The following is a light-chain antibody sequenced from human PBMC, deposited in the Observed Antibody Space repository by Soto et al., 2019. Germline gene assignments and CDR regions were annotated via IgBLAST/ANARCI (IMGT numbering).Light chain of an antibody. CDR2: SAS. J-gene: IGKJ4*01. CDR1: QNIFTS. CDR3: QQNYSPFVS. V-gene: IGKV1-39*01. Sequence: DIRMTQSPSSLSASVGDSVTITCRASQNIFTSLNWLQQKRGRAPKVLISSASTLQSGVPSRFSGSGSGTDFTLTIGSLQPDDYATYYCQQNYSPFVSFGGGTTVEI.